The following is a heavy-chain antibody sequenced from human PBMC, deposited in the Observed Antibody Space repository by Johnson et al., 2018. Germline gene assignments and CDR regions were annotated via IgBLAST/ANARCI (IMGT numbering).Heavy chain of an antibody. CDR1: GFTFSDYY. J-gene: IGHJ1*01. CDR3: ARGVRGSDYAGSFRH. D-gene: IGHD4-17*01. Sequence: QVQLVQSGGGVVQPGRSLRLSCAASGFTFSDYYMSWIRQAPGKGLEWVSYISISGSTIYYADPVKGPFTISRDKAKNSLYLKMNSLRAEDTAVYCCARGVRGSDYAGSFRHWGQGTLVTVSS. CDR2: ISISGSTI. V-gene: IGHV3-11*01.